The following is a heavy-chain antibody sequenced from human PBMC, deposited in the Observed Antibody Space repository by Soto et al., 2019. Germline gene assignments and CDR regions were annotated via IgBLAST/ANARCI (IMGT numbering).Heavy chain of an antibody. D-gene: IGHD5-18*01. CDR3: ARVRYSYGPNDAFDI. V-gene: IGHV1-69*13. CDR2: IIPIFGTA. CDR1: GGTFSSYA. J-gene: IGHJ3*02. Sequence: EASVKVSCKASGGTFSSYAISWVRQAPGQGLEWMGGIIPIFGTANYAQKFQGRVTITADESTSTAYMELSSLRSEDTAVYYCARVRYSYGPNDAFDIWGQGTMVTVSS.